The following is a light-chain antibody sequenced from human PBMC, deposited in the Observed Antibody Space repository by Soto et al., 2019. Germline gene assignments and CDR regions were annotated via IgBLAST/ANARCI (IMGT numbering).Light chain of an antibody. CDR2: GAS. V-gene: IGKV3-15*01. Sequence: EIVMTQSPATLSVSPGERATLSCRASQSLNGNLAWYQQKPGQGPRLLIYGASTRPTGIPARFRGSGPGTEFPLTISSLQSEDVALYHCQQYNKWPLPFGGGTKVEIK. CDR3: QQYNKWPLP. CDR1: QSLNGN. J-gene: IGKJ4*01.